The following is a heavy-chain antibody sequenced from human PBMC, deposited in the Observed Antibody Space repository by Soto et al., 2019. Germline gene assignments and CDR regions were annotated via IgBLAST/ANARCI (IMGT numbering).Heavy chain of an antibody. CDR2: VYYSGGS. J-gene: IGHJ2*01. D-gene: IGHD3-9*01. CDR1: GDSLRNNH. V-gene: IGHV4-59*01. CDR3: AIAVVPATCYPLDL. Sequence: SETLSLTCTVSGDSLRNNHWRWLRQPPGKDLEYIGFVYYSGGSTYNPSLKSRVTMSTDTSRNQVSLKLNSVTAADTAVYYCAIAVVPATCYPLDLWGRGTVVTVSS.